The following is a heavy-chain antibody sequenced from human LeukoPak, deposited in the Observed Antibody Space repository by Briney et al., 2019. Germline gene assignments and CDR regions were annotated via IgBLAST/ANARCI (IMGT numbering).Heavy chain of an antibody. D-gene: IGHD6-19*01. CDR1: GFTFSSYS. V-gene: IGHV3-21*04. J-gene: IGHJ5*02. Sequence: GGSLRLSCAASGFTFSSYSMNWVRQAPGKGLEWISSISSSSSYIYYADSVKGRFTISRDNSKNTLYLQMTSLRAEDTAVYYCANFERTVAGPYNWFDPWGQGTLVTVSS. CDR2: ISSSSSYI. CDR3: ANFERTVAGPYNWFDP.